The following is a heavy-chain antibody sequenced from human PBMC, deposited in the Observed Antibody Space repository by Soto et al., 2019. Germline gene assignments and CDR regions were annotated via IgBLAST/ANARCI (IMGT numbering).Heavy chain of an antibody. CDR3: ARVNSGWDDY. J-gene: IGHJ4*02. Sequence: LRLSCAASGFTVSSNYMSWVRQAPGKGLEWVSVIYSGGSTYYADSVKGRFTISRDNSKNTLYLQMNSLRAEDTAVYYCARVNSGWDDYPGQVPLVTFST. CDR1: GFTVSSNY. CDR2: IYSGGST. D-gene: IGHD6-19*01. V-gene: IGHV3-53*01.